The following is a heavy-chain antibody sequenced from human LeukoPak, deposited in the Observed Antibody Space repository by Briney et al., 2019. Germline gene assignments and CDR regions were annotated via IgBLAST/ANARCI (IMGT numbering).Heavy chain of an antibody. V-gene: IGHV4-59*01. CDR1: GGSISSYY. J-gene: IGHJ4*02. D-gene: IGHD5-24*01. CDR2: IYYSGST. CDR3: ARGGDGYRFDY. Sequence: PSETLSLTCTVSGGSISSYYWSWIRQPPGKGLEWIGYIYYSGSTNYNPSLKSRVTISVDTSKNQFSLKLSSATAADTAVYYCARGGDGYRFDYWGQGTLVTVSS.